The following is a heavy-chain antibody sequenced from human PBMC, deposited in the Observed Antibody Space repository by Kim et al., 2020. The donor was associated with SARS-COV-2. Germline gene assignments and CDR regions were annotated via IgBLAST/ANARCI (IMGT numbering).Heavy chain of an antibody. CDR1: GGSFSGYY. CDR2: INHSGST. CDR3: ARAPSGGKPPVSHIVVVTATPRDGMDV. D-gene: IGHD2-21*02. Sequence: SETLSLTCAVYGGSFSGYYWSWIRQPPGKGLEWIGEINHSGSTNYNPSLKSRVTISVDTSKNQFSLKLSSVTAADTAVYYCARAPSGGKPPVSHIVVVTATPRDGMDVWGQGTTVTVSS. V-gene: IGHV4-34*01. J-gene: IGHJ6*02.